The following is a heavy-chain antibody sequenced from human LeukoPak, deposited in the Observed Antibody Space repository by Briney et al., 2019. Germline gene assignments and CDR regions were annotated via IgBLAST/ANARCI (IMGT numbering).Heavy chain of an antibody. V-gene: IGHV4-39*01. CDR2: IYYSGST. D-gene: IGHD6-13*01. CDR3: ARQRRTSYSSSWYKYFQH. CDR1: GGSISSSSYY. J-gene: IGHJ1*01. Sequence: PSETLSLTCTVSGGSISSSSYYWGWIRQPPGTGLEWIGSIYYSGSTYYNPSLKSRVTISVDTSKNQFSLKLSSVTAADTAVYYCARQRRTSYSSSWYKYFQHWGQGTLVTVSS.